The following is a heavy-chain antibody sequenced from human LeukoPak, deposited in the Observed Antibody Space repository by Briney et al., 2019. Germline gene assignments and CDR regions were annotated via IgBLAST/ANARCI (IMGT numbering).Heavy chain of an antibody. J-gene: IGHJ4*02. Sequence: SETLSLTCAVSGYSISSGYYWGWIRQPPGKGLEWIGSIYHSGSTYYNPSLKSRVTISVDTSKNQLSLKLSSVTAADTAVYYCARHPDPYYFDYWGQGTLVTVSS. CDR1: GYSISSGYY. V-gene: IGHV4-38-2*01. CDR3: ARHPDPYYFDY. CDR2: IYHSGST. D-gene: IGHD1-14*01.